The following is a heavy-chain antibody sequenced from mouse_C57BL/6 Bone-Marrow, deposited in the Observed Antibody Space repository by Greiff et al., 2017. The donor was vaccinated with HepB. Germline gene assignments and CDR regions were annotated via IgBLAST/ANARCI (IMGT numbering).Heavy chain of an antibody. J-gene: IGHJ3*01. D-gene: IGHD2-5*01. CDR2: ISNGGGST. CDR3: ARGGDYSNYGWFAY. CDR1: GFTFSDYY. Sequence: DVMLVESGGGLVQPGGSLKLSCAASGFTFSDYYMYWVRQTPEKRLEWVAYISNGGGSTYYPDTVKGRFTISRDNAKNTLYLQMSRLKSEDTAMYYCARGGDYSNYGWFAYWGQGTLITVSA. V-gene: IGHV5-12*01.